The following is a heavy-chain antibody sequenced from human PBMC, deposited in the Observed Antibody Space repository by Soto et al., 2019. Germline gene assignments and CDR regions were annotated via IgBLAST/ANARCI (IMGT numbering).Heavy chain of an antibody. Sequence: GGSLRLSCLASGFSFSSYDMHWVRQATRKGLEWVSPIASRGATYYPGSVKGRFTISRDNSKNTLYLQMNSLRAEDTAVYYCAKGAWYYDILTGYGYFDYWGQGTLVTVSS. CDR1: GFSFSSYD. CDR2: IASRGAT. J-gene: IGHJ4*02. D-gene: IGHD3-9*01. V-gene: IGHV3-13*01. CDR3: AKGAWYYDILTGYGYFDY.